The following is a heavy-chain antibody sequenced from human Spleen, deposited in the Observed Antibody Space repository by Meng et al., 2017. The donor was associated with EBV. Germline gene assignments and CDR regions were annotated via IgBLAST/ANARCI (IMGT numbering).Heavy chain of an antibody. D-gene: IGHD4-17*01. J-gene: IGHJ4*02. CDR3: ATQSRGDYGPFDY. CDR2: IFYGGST. CDR1: GDSVSSGSYY. Sequence: VQLQESGPGLVKPPETRSLTCSVSGDSVSSGSYYWNWIRQPPGKGLEYIGYIFYGGSTNYNPYLKSRVTISVDPSKNQFSLKLSSVTAADTAVYYCATQSRGDYGPFDYWGQGALVTVSS. V-gene: IGHV4-61*01.